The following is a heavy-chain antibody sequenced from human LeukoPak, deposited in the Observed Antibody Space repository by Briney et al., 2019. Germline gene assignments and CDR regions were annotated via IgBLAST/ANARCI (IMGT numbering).Heavy chain of an antibody. CDR2: IRYDGSNK. CDR1: GFTFSSYG. J-gene: IGHJ4*02. D-gene: IGHD3-22*01. CDR3: ASPYYYDSSGYYVFSIDY. Sequence: GGSLRLSCAASGFTFSSYGMHWVRQAPGKGLEWVAFIRYDGSNKYYADSVNGRFTISRDNSKNTLYLQMNSLRAEDTAVYYCASPYYYDSSGYYVFSIDYWGQGTLVTVSS. V-gene: IGHV3-30*02.